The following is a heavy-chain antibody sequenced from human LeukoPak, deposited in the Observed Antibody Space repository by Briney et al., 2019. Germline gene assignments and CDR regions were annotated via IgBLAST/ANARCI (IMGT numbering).Heavy chain of an antibody. J-gene: IGHJ6*03. CDR3: ATNSYGHYQYYYYMDV. Sequence: SETLSLTCTVFGGSISSGSYYWSWIRQPAGKGLEWIGRIYTSGNTNYNPSLQSRVTISVDTSKNQFSLKLSSVTAADTAVYYCATNSYGHYQYYYYMDVWGKGTTVTISS. V-gene: IGHV4-61*02. D-gene: IGHD5-18*01. CDR1: GGSISSGSYY. CDR2: IYTSGNT.